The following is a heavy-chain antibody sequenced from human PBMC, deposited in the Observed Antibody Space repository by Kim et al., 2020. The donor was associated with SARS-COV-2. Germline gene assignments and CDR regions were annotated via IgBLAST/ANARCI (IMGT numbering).Heavy chain of an antibody. CDR1: GYTFTTYF. CDR2: IFPYDSDA. V-gene: IGHV5-51*01. J-gene: IGHJ4*02. CDR3: ARQSGGHFNF. D-gene: IGHD3-10*01. Sequence: GESLKISCEASGYTFTTYFIAWVRQMPGKGLEWMAMIFPYDSDAKYNPSFRGQVTVSVDKSINTAYRQWRGLKASDTAVYYCARQSGGHFNFWGPGTLVTVSS.